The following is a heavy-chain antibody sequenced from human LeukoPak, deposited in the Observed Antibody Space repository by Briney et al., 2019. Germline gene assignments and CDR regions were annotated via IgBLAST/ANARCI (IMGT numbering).Heavy chain of an antibody. V-gene: IGHV1-3*01. CDR2: INAGNGNT. J-gene: IGHJ6*02. CDR1: GYTFTSYA. Sequence: ASVKVSFKASGYTFTSYAMHWVRQAPGQRLEWMGWINAGNGNTKYSQKFQGRVTITRDTSASTAYMELSSLRSEDTAVYYCARCIAMAGTTYYYYGMDVWGQGTTVTVSS. D-gene: IGHD6-19*01. CDR3: ARCIAMAGTTYYYYGMDV.